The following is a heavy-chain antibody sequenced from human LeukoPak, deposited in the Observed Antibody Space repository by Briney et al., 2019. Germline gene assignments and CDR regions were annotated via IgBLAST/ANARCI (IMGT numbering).Heavy chain of an antibody. D-gene: IGHD6-13*01. CDR1: GFTFSSYG. J-gene: IGHJ6*02. CDR2: IRYDGSNK. Sequence: PGGSLRLSCAASGFTFSSYGMHWVRQAPGKGLEWVAFIRYDGSNKYCADSVKGRFTISRDNSKNTLYLQMNSLRAEDTAVYYCAKLVADSSSWYFLDYYYGMDVWGQGTTVTVSS. CDR3: AKLVADSSSWYFLDYYYGMDV. V-gene: IGHV3-30*02.